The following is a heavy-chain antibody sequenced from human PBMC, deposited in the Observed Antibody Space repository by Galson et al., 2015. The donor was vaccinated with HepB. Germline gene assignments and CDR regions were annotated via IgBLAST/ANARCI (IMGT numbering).Heavy chain of an antibody. Sequence: SLRLSCAASGFTFNNFWMSWVRQAPGKGLEWVANIKQGGSEKYYVDSVKGRFTISRDNAKNSLYLQMNSLRAEDTAVYYCARHYDYVWGSYRIPGGYFDYWGQGTLVTVSP. D-gene: IGHD3-16*02. CDR2: IKQGGSEK. CDR3: ARHYDYVWGSYRIPGGYFDY. V-gene: IGHV3-7*03. CDR1: GFTFNNFW. J-gene: IGHJ4*02.